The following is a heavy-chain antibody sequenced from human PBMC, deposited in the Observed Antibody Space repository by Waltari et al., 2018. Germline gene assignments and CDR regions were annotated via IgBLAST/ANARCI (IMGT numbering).Heavy chain of an antibody. CDR3: ARRFATQAPGIAAAGTNLDY. Sequence: QVQLQQWGAGLLKPSETLSLTCAVYGGSFSGYYWSWIRQPPGKGLEWIGEINHSGSTNYNPCLKSRVTIAVDTSKNQFSLKLSSGTAADTAVYYCARRFATQAPGIAAAGTNLDYWGQGTLVTVSS. D-gene: IGHD6-13*01. J-gene: IGHJ4*02. V-gene: IGHV4-34*01. CDR1: GGSFSGYY. CDR2: INHSGST.